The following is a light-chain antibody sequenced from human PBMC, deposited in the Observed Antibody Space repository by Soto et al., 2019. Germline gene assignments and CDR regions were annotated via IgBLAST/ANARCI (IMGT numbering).Light chain of an antibody. V-gene: IGLV2-14*01. J-gene: IGLJ2*01. CDR2: DVS. CDR1: SSDVGGYNY. Sequence: QSALTQPASVSGSPGQSITISCTGTSSDVGGYNYVSWYQQHPGKAPKLMIYDVSNRPSGVSNRFSGSKSGNTATPTISGLHAEDEADYYGSSYTSSSTPYVVFGGGTKLTVL. CDR3: SSYTSSSTPYVV.